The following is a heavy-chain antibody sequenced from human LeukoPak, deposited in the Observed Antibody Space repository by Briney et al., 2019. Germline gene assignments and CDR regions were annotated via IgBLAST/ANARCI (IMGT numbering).Heavy chain of an antibody. J-gene: IGHJ4*02. D-gene: IGHD5/OR15-5a*01. CDR3: TRAVYDSLPDY. V-gene: IGHV1-18*01. Sequence: ASVKVSCKASGYTFSTFAISWVRQAPGQGLEWMGRISAYSGNTIYAQKFRGRVTMTTDTSTTTAYMELTGLTYDDRAVYCTRAVYDSLPDYWGQARLVGDSS. CDR1: GYTFSTFA. CDR2: ISAYSGNT.